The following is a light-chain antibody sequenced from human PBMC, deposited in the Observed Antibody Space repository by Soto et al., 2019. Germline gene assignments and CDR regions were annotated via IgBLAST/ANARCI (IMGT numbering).Light chain of an antibody. V-gene: IGLV2-14*02. J-gene: IGLJ2*01. CDR2: EGS. Sequence: QSALTQPASVSGSPGQSITISCTGSSSDVGSYNLVSWYQQQPGKAPKVMIYEGSKRPSGVSNRFSGSKSGNTASLTISGLQTEDEADYYCSSYTSIITVVFGGGTKLTVL. CDR3: SSYTSIITVV. CDR1: SSDVGSYNL.